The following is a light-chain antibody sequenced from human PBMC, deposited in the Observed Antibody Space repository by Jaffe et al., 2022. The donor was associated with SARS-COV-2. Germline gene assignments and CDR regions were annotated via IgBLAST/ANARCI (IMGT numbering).Light chain of an antibody. Sequence: EIVLTQSPGTLSLSPGERATLSCRASQSVSSTYLAWHQQKPGQAPRLLIYGASSRATGIPDRFSGSGSGTDFTLTISRLEPEDFAVYYCQQYGGSPPWTFGHGTKVEIK. CDR3: QQYGGSPPWT. CDR2: GAS. CDR1: QSVSSTY. V-gene: IGKV3-20*01. J-gene: IGKJ1*01.